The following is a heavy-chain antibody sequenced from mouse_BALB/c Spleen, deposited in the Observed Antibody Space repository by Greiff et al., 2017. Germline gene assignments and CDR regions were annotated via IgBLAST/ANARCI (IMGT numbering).Heavy chain of an antibody. CDR2: IWGDGST. D-gene: IGHD2-4*01. V-gene: IGHV2-6-7*01. CDR3: ARSSTMITGEAWFAY. Sequence: VQLQESGPGLVAPSQSLSITCTVSGFSLTGYGVNWVRQPPGKGLEWLGMIWGDGSTDYNSALKSRLSISKDNSKSQVFLKMNSLQTDDTARYYCARSSTMITGEAWFAYWGQGTLVTVSA. CDR1: GFSLTGYG. J-gene: IGHJ3*01.